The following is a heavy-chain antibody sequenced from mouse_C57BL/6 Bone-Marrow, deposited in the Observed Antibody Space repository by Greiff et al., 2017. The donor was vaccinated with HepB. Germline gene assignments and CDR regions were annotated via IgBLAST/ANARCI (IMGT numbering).Heavy chain of an antibody. Sequence: VKLMESGAELVKPGASVKMSCKASGYTFTTYPIEWVKQNHGKSLEWIGNFHPYNDDTKYNEKFKGKATLTVEKSSSTVYLELSRLTSDDSAVYYCARRVLRYPAWFAYWGQGTLVTVSA. J-gene: IGHJ3*01. V-gene: IGHV1-47*01. CDR2: FHPYNDDT. CDR3: ARRVLRYPAWFAY. D-gene: IGHD1-1*01. CDR1: GYTFTTYP.